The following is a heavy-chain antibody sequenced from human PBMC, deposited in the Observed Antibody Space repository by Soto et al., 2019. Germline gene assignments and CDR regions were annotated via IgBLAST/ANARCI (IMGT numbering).Heavy chain of an antibody. J-gene: IGHJ4*02. Sequence: QVQLVESGGGVVQPGRSLRLSCAASGFTFSSYAMHWVRQAPGKGLEWVAVISYDGSNKYYADSVKGRFTISRDNSKNTLYLQMNSLRAEDTAVYYCARVVRDGYNYGEIDYWGQGTLVTVSS. CDR1: GFTFSSYA. V-gene: IGHV3-30-3*01. D-gene: IGHD1-1*01. CDR2: ISYDGSNK. CDR3: ARVVRDGYNYGEIDY.